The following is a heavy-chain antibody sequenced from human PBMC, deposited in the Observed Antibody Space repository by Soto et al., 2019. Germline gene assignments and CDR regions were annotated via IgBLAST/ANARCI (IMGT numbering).Heavy chain of an antibody. J-gene: IGHJ5*02. D-gene: IGHD6-13*01. Sequence: GGSLRLSCAASGFTFSSYAMSWVRQAPGKGLEWVSAISGSGGSTYYADSVKGRFTISRDNSKNTLYLQMNSLRAEDTAVYYCARDKTGYSSSWFPGNRFDPWGQGTLVTVSS. CDR1: GFTFSSYA. CDR2: ISGSGGST. V-gene: IGHV3-23*01. CDR3: ARDKTGYSSSWFPGNRFDP.